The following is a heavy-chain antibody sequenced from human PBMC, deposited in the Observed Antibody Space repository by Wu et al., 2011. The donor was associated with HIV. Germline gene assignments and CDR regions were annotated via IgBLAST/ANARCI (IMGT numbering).Heavy chain of an antibody. Sequence: QVQLVQSGAEVKKPGSSVKVSCKASGGTFSSYAISWVRQAPGQGLEWMGGIIPIFGTANYAQKFQGRVTITTDESTSTAYMELSSLRSEDTAVYYCARDPGIAAAGDYYYGMDVWAKDHGHRLL. D-gene: IGHD6-13*01. CDR2: IIPIFGTA. V-gene: IGHV1-69*01. J-gene: IGHJ6*04. CDR3: ARDPGIAAAGDYYYGMDV. CDR1: GGTFSSYA.